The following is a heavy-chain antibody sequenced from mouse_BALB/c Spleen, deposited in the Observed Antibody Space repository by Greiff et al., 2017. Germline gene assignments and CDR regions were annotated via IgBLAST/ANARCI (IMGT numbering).Heavy chain of an antibody. J-gene: IGHJ2*01. CDR1: GFDFSRYW. CDR2: INPGSSTI. D-gene: IGHD1-1*01. V-gene: IGHV4-2*02. Sequence: EVQVVESGGGLVQPGGSLNLSCAASGFDFSRYWMSWARQAPGKGQEWIGEINPGSSTINYTPSLKDKFIISRDNAKNTLYLQMSKVRSEDTALYYCAMHGSSYYWGQGTTLTVSS. CDR3: AMHGSSYY.